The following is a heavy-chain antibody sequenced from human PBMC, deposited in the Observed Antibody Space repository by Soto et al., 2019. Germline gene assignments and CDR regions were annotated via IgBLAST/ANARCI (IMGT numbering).Heavy chain of an antibody. CDR2: MNPNSGNT. V-gene: IGHV1-8*02. D-gene: IGHD3-10*01. CDR3: ARGRILWFGELLYSWFDP. J-gene: IGHJ5*02. CDR1: GGSFSIDA. Sequence: GSSVKVSCKASGGSFSIDAVSWVRQAPGQGLEWMGWMNPNSGNTGYAQKFQGRVTMTRNTSISTAYMELSSLRSEDTAVYYCARGRILWFGELLYSWFDPWGQGTLVTVSS.